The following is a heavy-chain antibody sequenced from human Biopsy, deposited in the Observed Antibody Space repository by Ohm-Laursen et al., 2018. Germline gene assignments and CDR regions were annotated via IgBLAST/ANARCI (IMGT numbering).Heavy chain of an antibody. V-gene: IGHV4-4*07. D-gene: IGHD3-22*01. CDR2: IYPGGST. Sequence: SDTLSLTCNVSGGDINNYYWSWIRQPAGKGLEWIGRIYPGGSTNYNPSLKSRVTISVDTSKNHFSLRLRSVTPADTAMYYCARDRGFYSDRTVPGYFDLWGRGTLVTVSS. CDR3: ARDRGFYSDRTVPGYFDL. J-gene: IGHJ2*01. CDR1: GGDINNYY.